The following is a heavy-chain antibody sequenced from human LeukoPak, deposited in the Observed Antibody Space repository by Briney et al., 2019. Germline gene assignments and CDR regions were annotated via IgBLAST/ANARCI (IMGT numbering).Heavy chain of an antibody. CDR3: ARALSGWLRSDYYYYMDV. D-gene: IGHD6-19*01. J-gene: IGHJ6*03. Sequence: ASVKVSCKASGYTFTRYAMNWVRQAPGQGLEWMGWINTNTGNPTYAQGFTGRFVFSLDTSVSTAYLQISSLKAEDTAVYYCARALSGWLRSDYYYYMDVWGKGTTVTVSS. CDR2: INTNTGNP. CDR1: GYTFTRYA. V-gene: IGHV7-4-1*02.